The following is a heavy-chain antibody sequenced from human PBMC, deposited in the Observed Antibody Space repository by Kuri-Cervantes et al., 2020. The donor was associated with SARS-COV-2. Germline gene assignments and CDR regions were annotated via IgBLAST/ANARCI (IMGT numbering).Heavy chain of an antibody. CDR1: GGSISSGGYY. V-gene: IGHV4-31*03. D-gene: IGHD3-10*01. J-gene: IGHJ4*02. CDR2: IYYSGST. Sequence: LRLSCTVSGGSISSGGYYWSWIRQHPGKGLEWIGYIYYSGSTYYNPSLKSRVTISVDTSKNQFSLKLSSVTAADTAVYYCARIDTMVRGVIFDYWGQGTLVTSSS. CDR3: ARIDTMVRGVIFDY.